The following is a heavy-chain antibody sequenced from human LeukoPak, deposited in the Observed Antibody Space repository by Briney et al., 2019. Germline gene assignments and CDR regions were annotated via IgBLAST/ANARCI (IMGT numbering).Heavy chain of an antibody. CDR2: INHSGST. V-gene: IGHV4-34*01. Sequence: PSETLSLTCAVYGGSFSGYYWSWIRQPPGKGLEWIGEINHSGSTNYNPSLKSRVTISVDTSKNQFSLKLSSVTAADTAVYYCARQFSGANDYWGQGTLVTVSS. J-gene: IGHJ4*02. CDR1: GGSFSGYY. CDR3: ARQFSGANDY. D-gene: IGHD4/OR15-4a*01.